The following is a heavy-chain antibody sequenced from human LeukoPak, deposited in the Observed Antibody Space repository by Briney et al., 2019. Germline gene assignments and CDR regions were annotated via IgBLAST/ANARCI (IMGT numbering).Heavy chain of an antibody. CDR1: GGSISSSSYY. CDR3: ARESWARYDSSGLYYYYYMDV. V-gene: IGHV4-39*07. J-gene: IGHJ6*03. CDR2: IYYSGST. D-gene: IGHD3-22*01. Sequence: PSETLSLTCTVSGGSISSSSYYWGWIRQPPGKGLEWIGSIYYSGSTYYNPSLKSRVTISVDTSKNQFSLKLSSVTAADTAVYYCARESWARYDSSGLYYYYYMDVWGKGTTVTVSS.